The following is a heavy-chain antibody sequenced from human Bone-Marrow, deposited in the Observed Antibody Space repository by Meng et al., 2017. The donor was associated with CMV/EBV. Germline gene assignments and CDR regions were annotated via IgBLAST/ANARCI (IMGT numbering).Heavy chain of an antibody. CDR3: ASEVGRYCSSTSCYTGDY. CDR2: IGIVGDT. D-gene: IGHD2-2*02. J-gene: IGHJ4*02. CDR1: GFTFSAYD. V-gene: IGHV3-13*01. Sequence: GESLKISCAASGFTFSAYDMHWVRQLTGKGLEWVSGIGIVGDTYYADSVKGRFTISRDNAKNSLYLQMNSLRAEDTAVYYCASEVGRYCSSTSCYTGDYWGEGTLVTVSS.